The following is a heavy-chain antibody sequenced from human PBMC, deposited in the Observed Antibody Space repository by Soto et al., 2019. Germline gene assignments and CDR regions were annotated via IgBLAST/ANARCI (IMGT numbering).Heavy chain of an antibody. CDR2: ISYDGSNK. CDR1: GFTFSSYA. V-gene: IGHV3-30-3*01. D-gene: IGHD6-13*01. J-gene: IGHJ4*02. CDR3: AREKFMGIAAAAPLGY. Sequence: GGSLRLSCAASGFTFSSYAMHWVRQAPGKGLEWVAVISYDGSNKYYADSVKGRFTISRDNSKNTLYLQMNSLRAEDTAVYYCAREKFMGIAAAAPLGYWGQGTLVTVSS.